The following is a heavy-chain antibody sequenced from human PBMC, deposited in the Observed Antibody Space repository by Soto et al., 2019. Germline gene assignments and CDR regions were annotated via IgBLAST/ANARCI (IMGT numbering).Heavy chain of an antibody. CDR2: INPNNGDT. V-gene: IGHV1-2*02. CDR3: ARIKLYSDSSGSFDY. CDR1: GYTFSGYY. D-gene: IGHD3-22*01. Sequence: ASVKVSCKASGYTFSGYYIHWVRQAPGQGLEWMGWINPNNGDTNYAQKFQGRVTMTRDTSINTASMELSRLRSDDTAVYSCARIKLYSDSSGSFDYWGQGTLVTVSS. J-gene: IGHJ4*02.